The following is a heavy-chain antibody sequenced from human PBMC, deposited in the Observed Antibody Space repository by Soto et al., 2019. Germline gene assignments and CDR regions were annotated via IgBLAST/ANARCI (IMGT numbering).Heavy chain of an antibody. J-gene: IGHJ4*02. V-gene: IGHV3-13*01. CDR1: GFTFSNYD. CDR2: ISTAGIT. D-gene: IGHD2-21*01. CDR3: ARGRDSGLYYFDY. Sequence: EVQLVESGGDLVQPGGSLRLSCAASGFTFSNYDMHWVRQATGKGLEWVSTISTAGITYSPGSVKGRFTISRENAKNSLYLQMNSLRVDDTAVYYCARGRDSGLYYFDYWGRGTLVTVSS.